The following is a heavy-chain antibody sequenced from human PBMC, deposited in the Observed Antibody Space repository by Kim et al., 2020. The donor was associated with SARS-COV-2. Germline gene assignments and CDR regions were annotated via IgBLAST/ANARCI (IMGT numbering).Heavy chain of an antibody. CDR3: ARGQGGYCSSTSCYRAWYYYYYMDV. Sequence: SETLSLTCAVYGGSFSGYYWSWIRQPPGKGLEWIGEINHSGSTNYNPSLKSRVTISVDTSKNQFSLKLSSVTAADTAVYYCARGQGGYCSSTSCYRAWYYYYYMDVWGKGTTVTVSS. V-gene: IGHV4-34*01. D-gene: IGHD2-2*01. CDR2: INHSGST. J-gene: IGHJ6*03. CDR1: GGSFSGYY.